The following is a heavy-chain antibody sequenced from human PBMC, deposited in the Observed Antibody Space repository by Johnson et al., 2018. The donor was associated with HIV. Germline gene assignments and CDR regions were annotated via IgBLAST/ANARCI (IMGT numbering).Heavy chain of an antibody. D-gene: IGHD6-6*01. V-gene: IGHV3-66*01. CDR2: VYSGGNT. J-gene: IGHJ3*02. Sequence: VQLVESGGGLVQPGGSLRLSCAASGFTVSSNYMSWVRQAPGKGLEWVSIVYSGGNTYYTDSVKGRFTISRDNSKNTLYLQMNSLRAEDTAVYYCARGGGYSIAAPSDAFDIWGQGTMVTVSS. CDR1: GFTVSSNY. CDR3: ARGGGYSIAAPSDAFDI.